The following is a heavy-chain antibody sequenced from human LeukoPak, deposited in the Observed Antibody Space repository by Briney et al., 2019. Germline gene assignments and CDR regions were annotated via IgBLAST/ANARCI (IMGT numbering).Heavy chain of an antibody. CDR2: LSDSGGRI. Sequence: GGSLRLSCAASGFTFRSYAMSWVRQAPGKGLEWVSSLSDSGGRIYYADSVKGRFTISRDNAKNTLYLLMNSLRAEDTAVYYCARGKDGEGLDYWGQGTLVTVSS. J-gene: IGHJ4*02. CDR3: ARGKDGEGLDY. CDR1: GFTFRSYA. V-gene: IGHV3-23*01. D-gene: IGHD4-17*01.